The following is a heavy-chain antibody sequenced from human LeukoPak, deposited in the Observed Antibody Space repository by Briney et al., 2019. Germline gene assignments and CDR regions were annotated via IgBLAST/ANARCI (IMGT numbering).Heavy chain of an antibody. J-gene: IGHJ4*02. Sequence: PGGSLRLSCAASGFTFSSYSMNWVRQAPGKGLEWVSYISSSSSTIYYADSVKGRFTISRDNAKNSLYLQMNSLRAEDTAVYYCARGASSAWYQNFDYWGQGTLVTVSS. CDR1: GFTFSSYS. V-gene: IGHV3-48*04. D-gene: IGHD6-19*01. CDR3: ARGASSAWYQNFDY. CDR2: ISSSSSTI.